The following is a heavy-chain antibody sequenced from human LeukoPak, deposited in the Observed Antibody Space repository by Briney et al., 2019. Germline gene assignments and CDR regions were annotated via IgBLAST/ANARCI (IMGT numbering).Heavy chain of an antibody. Sequence: GGSLRLSCAASGFTFSSYSMNWVRQAPGKGLEWVSSISSSSRYIYYADSVKGRFTISRDNAKNSLYLQMNSRRAEDTAVYYCARGGNSDYWGQGTLVTVSS. CDR1: GFTFSSYS. CDR3: ARGGNSDY. V-gene: IGHV3-21*01. D-gene: IGHD2-15*01. CDR2: ISSSSRYI. J-gene: IGHJ4*02.